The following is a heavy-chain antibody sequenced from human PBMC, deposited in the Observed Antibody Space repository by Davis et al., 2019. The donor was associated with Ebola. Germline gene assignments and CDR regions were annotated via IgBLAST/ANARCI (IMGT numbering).Heavy chain of an antibody. CDR2: ISSNSRTI. V-gene: IGHV3-48*04. CDR3: ARDYYDSSGYYQGQD. J-gene: IGHJ4*02. D-gene: IGHD3-22*01. CDR1: GFTFNSYS. Sequence: PGGSLRLSCAASGFTFNSYSMNWVRQAPGKGLEWVSYISSNSRTIYYADSVKGRFTISRDNAKNSLYLQMNSLRAEDTAVYYCARDYYDSSGYYQGQDWGQGTLVTVSS.